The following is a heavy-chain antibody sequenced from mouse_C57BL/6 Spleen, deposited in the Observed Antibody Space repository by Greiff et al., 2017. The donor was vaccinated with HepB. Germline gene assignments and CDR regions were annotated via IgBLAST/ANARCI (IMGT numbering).Heavy chain of an antibody. CDR3: ASPSCDDYSWFAY. D-gene: IGHD2-4*01. V-gene: IGHV5-9*01. CDR2: ISGGGGNT. Sequence: EVQLVESGGGLVKPGASLKLSCAASGFTFSSYTMSWVRQTPEKGLEWVATISGGGGNTYYPDKLKGRYTISRDNAKNTLYLQMSSLRSEDTALYYCASPSCDDYSWFAYWGQGTLVTVSA. J-gene: IGHJ3*01. CDR1: GFTFSSYT.